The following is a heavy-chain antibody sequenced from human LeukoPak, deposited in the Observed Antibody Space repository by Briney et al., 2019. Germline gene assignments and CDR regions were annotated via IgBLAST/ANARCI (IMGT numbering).Heavy chain of an antibody. Sequence: ASVKVSCKAYGYTLSDYYIHWVRQAPGQGLEWMGWINPNGGGTNYAQKFQGRVTMTRDTSISTAYMELRSLRSDDTAVYYCARDVVSGSYVSGYWGQGTLVTVSS. J-gene: IGHJ4*02. CDR2: INPNGGGT. D-gene: IGHD1-26*01. CDR1: GYTLSDYY. V-gene: IGHV1-2*02. CDR3: ARDVVSGSYVSGY.